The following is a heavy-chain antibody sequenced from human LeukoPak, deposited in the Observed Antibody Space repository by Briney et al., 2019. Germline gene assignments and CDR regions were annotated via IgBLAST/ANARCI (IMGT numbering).Heavy chain of an antibody. Sequence: SETLSLTCTVSGGSISSYYWGWIRQPPGKGLEWIGSIYYSGSTYYNPSLKSRVTISVDTSKNQFSLKLSSVTAADTAVHYCARKNYYGSGSYGGYYLDYWGQGTLVTVSS. CDR3: ARKNYYGSGSYGGYYLDY. CDR1: GGSISSYY. D-gene: IGHD3-10*01. J-gene: IGHJ4*02. CDR2: IYYSGST. V-gene: IGHV4-39*01.